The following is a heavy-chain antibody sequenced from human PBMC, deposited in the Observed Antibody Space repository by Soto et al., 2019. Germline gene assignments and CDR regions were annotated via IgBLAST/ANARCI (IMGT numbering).Heavy chain of an antibody. Sequence: ASVKVSCKASGYTFTGYYMHWVRQAPGQRLEWMGWINGGNGDTKYSQKFQGRVTITRDTSASTAYMELTSLGSEDTAVYHCARGYCSSTSCQYYFDFWGQGTPVTVSS. D-gene: IGHD2-2*01. CDR1: GYTFTGYY. V-gene: IGHV1-3*01. CDR3: ARGYCSSTSCQYYFDF. J-gene: IGHJ4*02. CDR2: INGGNGDT.